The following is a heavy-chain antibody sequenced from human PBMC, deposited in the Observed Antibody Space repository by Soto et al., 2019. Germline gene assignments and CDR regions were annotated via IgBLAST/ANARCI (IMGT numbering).Heavy chain of an antibody. CDR2: IYWDDDK. CDR3: ARALGSWGSYYFDH. V-gene: IGHV2-5*02. D-gene: IGHD3-16*01. J-gene: IGHJ4*02. CDR1: GFSLDTWGVG. Sequence: QITLKESGPTLVRPTQTRTLTCTVSGFSLDTWGVGVGWIRQSPGKAPEWLALIYWDDDKRYSPSLKNRLTITKDTSKNQLVLTVTNMDPVDTVTYYCARALGSWGSYYFDHWGQATLVTVSS.